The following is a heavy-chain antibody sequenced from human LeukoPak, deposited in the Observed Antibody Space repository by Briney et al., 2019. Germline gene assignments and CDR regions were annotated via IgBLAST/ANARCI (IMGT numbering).Heavy chain of an antibody. Sequence: SETLSLTCDVSGGSISSNNWWSWVRQPPGKGLEWIGEIYQSGSTNYNPSLKSRVTISVDKSKNQFCMKLNSVTAADTAVYYCAAPRESYYGSGSYPPAFDIWGQGTMVTVSS. V-gene: IGHV4-4*02. CDR1: GGSISSNNW. D-gene: IGHD3-10*01. J-gene: IGHJ3*02. CDR3: AAPRESYYGSGSYPPAFDI. CDR2: IYQSGST.